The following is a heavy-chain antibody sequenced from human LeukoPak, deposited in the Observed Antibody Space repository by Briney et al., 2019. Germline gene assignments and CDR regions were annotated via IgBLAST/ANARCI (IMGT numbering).Heavy chain of an antibody. D-gene: IGHD3-10*01. V-gene: IGHV3-23*01. CDR1: GFTFSNYA. CDR2: ISSSGGTT. CDR3: AFYGSGGVY. J-gene: IGHJ4*02. Sequence: PGGALRLSCAASGFTFSNYAMTWVRQAPGKGLEWVSSISSSGGTTYYADSVKGRFTISRDNSKNTLYVQMNSLRAEDTAVYYCAFYGSGGVYWGQGTLGTVSS.